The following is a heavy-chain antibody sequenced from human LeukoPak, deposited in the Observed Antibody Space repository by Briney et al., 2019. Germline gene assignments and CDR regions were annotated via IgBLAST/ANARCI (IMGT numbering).Heavy chain of an antibody. Sequence: SETLSLTCTVSGGSISSYYWSWIRQPPGKGLEWIGYIYYSGSTNYNPSLKSRVTISVDTSKNQFSLKLSSVTAADTAVYYCARGRLGINYYDSSGYTSWGQGTLVTVSS. J-gene: IGHJ5*02. CDR2: IYYSGST. CDR3: ARGRLGINYYDSSGYTS. CDR1: GGSISSYY. D-gene: IGHD3-22*01. V-gene: IGHV4-59*12.